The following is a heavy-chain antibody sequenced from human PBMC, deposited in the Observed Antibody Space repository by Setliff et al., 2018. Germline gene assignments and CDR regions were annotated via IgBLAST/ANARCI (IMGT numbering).Heavy chain of an antibody. CDR3: ARTGTYRYFDY. CDR2: IYYSGST. J-gene: IGHJ4*02. CDR1: GGSISSGNFY. V-gene: IGHV4-61*10. D-gene: IGHD1-1*01. Sequence: SETLSLTCTVSGGSISSGNFYWGWVRQPAGKGLEWIGYIYYSGSTNYNPSLKSRVTISVDTSKNHFSLKLSSVTAADTAVYYCARTGTYRYFDYWGRGTLVTVS.